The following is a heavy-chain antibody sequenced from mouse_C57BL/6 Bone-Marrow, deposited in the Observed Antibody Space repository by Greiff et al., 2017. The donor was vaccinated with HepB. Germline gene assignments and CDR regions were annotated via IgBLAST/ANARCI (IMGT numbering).Heavy chain of an antibody. CDR2: ISSGGSYT. J-gene: IGHJ4*01. CDR1: GFTFSSYG. CDR3: ARFTGNYAMDY. V-gene: IGHV5-6*01. D-gene: IGHD1-1*01. Sequence: DVHLVESGGDLVKPGGSLKLSCAASGFTFSSYGMSWVRQTPDKRLEWVATISSGGSYTYYPDSVKGRFTISRDNAKNTLYLQMSSLKSEDTARYYCARFTGNYAMDYWGQGTSVTVSS.